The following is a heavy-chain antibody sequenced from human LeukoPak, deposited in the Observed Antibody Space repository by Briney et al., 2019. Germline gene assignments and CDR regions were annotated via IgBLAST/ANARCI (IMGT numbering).Heavy chain of an antibody. V-gene: IGHV3-48*01. CDR2: ISTGSSTI. Sequence: PGGSLRLSCAASGFTFSSYSMNWVRQAPGKGLEWVSYISTGSSTIYYADSVKGRFTISRDNAKNSLYLQMNSLRAEDTAVYYCAKETRGYYDSWGQGTLVTVSS. CDR1: GFTFSSYS. J-gene: IGHJ4*02. CDR3: AKETRGYYDS.